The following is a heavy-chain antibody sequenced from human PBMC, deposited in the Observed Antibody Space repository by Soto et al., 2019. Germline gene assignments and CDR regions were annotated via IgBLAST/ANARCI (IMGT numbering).Heavy chain of an antibody. V-gene: IGHV3-33*01. D-gene: IGHD5-12*01. CDR3: ARNGGRLVATIGEYYFDY. CDR1: GFTFSSYG. Sequence: GGSLRLSCAASGFTFSSYGMHWVRQAPGKGLEWVAVIWYDGSNKYYADSVKGRFTISRDNSKNTLYLQMNSLRAEDTAVYYCARNGGRLVATIGEYYFDYWGQGTLVTVSS. CDR2: IWYDGSNK. J-gene: IGHJ4*02.